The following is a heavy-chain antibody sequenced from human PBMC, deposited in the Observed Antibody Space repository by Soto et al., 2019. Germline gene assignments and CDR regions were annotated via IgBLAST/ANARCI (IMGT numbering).Heavy chain of an antibody. CDR3: ASDEGYDFWSGTSDD. CDR1: GYTFSIYG. D-gene: IGHD3-3*01. CDR2: ISPYYGRT. Sequence: QVPLVQSGAALKKPGASVKVSCKASGYTFSIYGITWVRQAPGQGLEWMGWISPYYGRTNYAQKFQDRLTLTTDTSTSTAYMELRSLRSDDTAVYYCASDEGYDFWSGTSDDWGQGTLVTVSS. J-gene: IGHJ4*02. V-gene: IGHV1-18*01.